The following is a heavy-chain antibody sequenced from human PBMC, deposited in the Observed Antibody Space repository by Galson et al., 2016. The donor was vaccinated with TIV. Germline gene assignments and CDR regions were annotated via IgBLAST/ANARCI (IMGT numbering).Heavy chain of an antibody. Sequence: LRLSCAASGFTFSIYVMHWVRQAPGKGLEWVAVISHDGEKKFYADSVKGRATISRDDSKNTVYLQMNNLRAEDTAVYYCARWNDHGDRSYDYWGQGTLVTVSS. CDR2: ISHDGEKK. CDR3: ARWNDHGDRSYDY. J-gene: IGHJ4*02. D-gene: IGHD4-17*01. CDR1: GFTFSIYV. V-gene: IGHV3-30*03.